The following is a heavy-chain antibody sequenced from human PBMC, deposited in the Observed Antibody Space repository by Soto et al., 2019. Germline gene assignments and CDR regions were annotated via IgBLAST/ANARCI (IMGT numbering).Heavy chain of an antibody. Sequence: GGSLRLSCAASGFTFSNAWMNWVRQAPGKGLEWVGRIKSKTDGGTTDYAAPVKGRFTISGDDSKNTLYLQMNSLKAEDTAVYYCTTLGHYYDTSPLDVWGPGTTVTVSS. J-gene: IGHJ6*02. D-gene: IGHD3-22*01. CDR3: TTLGHYYDTSPLDV. CDR1: GFTFSNAW. CDR2: IKSKTDGGTT. V-gene: IGHV3-15*07.